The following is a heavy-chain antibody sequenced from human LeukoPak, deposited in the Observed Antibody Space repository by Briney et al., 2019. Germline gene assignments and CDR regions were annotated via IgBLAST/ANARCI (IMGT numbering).Heavy chain of an antibody. CDR1: GYTFTSYG. Sequence: ASVKVSCKASGYTFTSYGISWVRQAPGQGLEWMGWISAYNGNTNYAQKLQGRVTMTTDTSTSTAYMELRSLRSDDTAVYYCARADCSSTSCYSSDYWGQGTLVTVSS. V-gene: IGHV1-18*01. J-gene: IGHJ4*02. D-gene: IGHD2-2*01. CDR2: ISAYNGNT. CDR3: ARADCSSTSCYSSDY.